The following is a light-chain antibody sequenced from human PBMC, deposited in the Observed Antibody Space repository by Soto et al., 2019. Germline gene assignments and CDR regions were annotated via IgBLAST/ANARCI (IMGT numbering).Light chain of an antibody. J-gene: IGLJ3*02. CDR2: NNN. V-gene: IGLV1-44*01. CDR1: SSNIGSNA. CDR3: AAWDDSLNAGM. Sequence: QSVLTQPPSASGTPGQRVTIYCSGTSSNIGSNAVNWYQQLPGTAPKLRICNNNERPSGVPDRFSGSKSGTSASLAISGLQSEDEAEYYCAAWDDSLNAGMFGGGTKLTVL.